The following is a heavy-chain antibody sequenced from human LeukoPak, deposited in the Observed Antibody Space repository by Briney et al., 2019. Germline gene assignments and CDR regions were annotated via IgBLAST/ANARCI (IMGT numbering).Heavy chain of an antibody. CDR1: GGSFSGYY. Sequence: SETLSLTCAVYGGSFSGYYWSWIRQPPGKGLEWIGEINHSGSTNYNPSLKSRVTISVDTSKNQFSLKLSSETAADTAVYYCARGRSVLRYFDWLFQTWGQGTLVTVSS. CDR2: INHSGST. V-gene: IGHV4-34*01. D-gene: IGHD3-9*01. CDR3: ARGRSVLRYFDWLFQT. J-gene: IGHJ5*02.